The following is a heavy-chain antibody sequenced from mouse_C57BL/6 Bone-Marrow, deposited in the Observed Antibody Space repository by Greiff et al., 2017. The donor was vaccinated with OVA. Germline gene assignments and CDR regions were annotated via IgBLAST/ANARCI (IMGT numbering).Heavy chain of an antibody. V-gene: IGHV5-6*01. CDR2: ISSGGSYT. CDR1: GFTFSSYG. J-gene: IGHJ4*01. CDR3: ARDDAMDD. Sequence: DVQLVESGGDLVKPGGSLKLSCAASGFTFSSYGMSWVRQTPGKRLEWVATISSGGSYTYYPDSVKGRFTISRDNAENTLYLQMSSLKSEDTAMYYCARDDAMDDWGQGASVTVSS.